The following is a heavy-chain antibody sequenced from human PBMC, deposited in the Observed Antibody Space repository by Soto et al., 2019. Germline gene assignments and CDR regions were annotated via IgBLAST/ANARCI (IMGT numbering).Heavy chain of an antibody. D-gene: IGHD1-1*01. Sequence: AASVKVSCKASGFTFSSSSVQWVRQARGQRLERIGWIVIGTGNTNYAQRFQGRVTFTRDMSTSTAYMELSSLRSEDTAVYYCAAVPGDFDCWGQGTLVTVSS. CDR2: IVIGTGNT. J-gene: IGHJ4*02. CDR1: GFTFSSSS. V-gene: IGHV1-58*01. CDR3: AAVPGDFDC.